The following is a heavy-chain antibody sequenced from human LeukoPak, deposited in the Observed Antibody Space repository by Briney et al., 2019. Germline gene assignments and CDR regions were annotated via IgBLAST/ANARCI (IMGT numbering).Heavy chain of an antibody. D-gene: IGHD3-16*02. CDR1: GFTFSSYW. V-gene: IGHV3-30*18. J-gene: IGHJ4*02. CDR2: ISCDGSNK. CDR3: AKDGGSYRYTFSDY. Sequence: GGSLRLSCAASGFTFSSYWMSWVRQAPGKGLEWVAVISCDGSNKYYADSVKGRFTISRDNSKNTLYLQMNSLRAEDTAVYYCAKDGGSYRYTFSDYWGQGTLVTVSS.